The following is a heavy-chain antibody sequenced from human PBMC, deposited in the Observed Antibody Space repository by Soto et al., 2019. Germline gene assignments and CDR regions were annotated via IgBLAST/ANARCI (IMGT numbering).Heavy chain of an antibody. CDR1: GYTFTSYY. V-gene: IGHV1-46*01. J-gene: IGHJ3*02. Sequence: ASVKVSCKASGYTFTSYYMHWVRQAPGQGLEWMGIINPSGGSTSYAQKFQGRVTMTRDTSTSTVYMELSSLRSEDTAVYYCARYIRVARPAEAFDIWGQGTMVTVS. CDR2: INPSGGST. D-gene: IGHD5-12*01. CDR3: ARYIRVARPAEAFDI.